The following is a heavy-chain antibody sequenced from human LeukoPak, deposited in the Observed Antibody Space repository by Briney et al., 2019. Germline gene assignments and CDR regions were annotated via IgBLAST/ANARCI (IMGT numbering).Heavy chain of an antibody. D-gene: IGHD6-6*01. CDR1: SDSLGSYY. V-gene: IGHV4-4*07. J-gene: IGHJ4*02. CDR2: IYTSGST. Sequence: SETLSLTCTVSSDSLGSYYWNWLRQPAGKGLEWIGHIYTSGSTNYNPSLKSRVTMSVDTSQNHFSLKLNSVTAADTAFYYCAREYSSSSGKALDYWGQGTLVTVSS. CDR3: AREYSSSSGKALDY.